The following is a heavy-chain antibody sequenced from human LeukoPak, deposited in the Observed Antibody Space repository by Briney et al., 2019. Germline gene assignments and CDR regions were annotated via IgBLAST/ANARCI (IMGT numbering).Heavy chain of an antibody. CDR3: ASGRLVGAPDY. V-gene: IGHV3-74*01. J-gene: IGHJ4*02. Sequence: GGSLRLSCAASGLTFKNFAMSWARQAPGKGLEWVSRITSDGSGIGYADSVRGRFSTSRDNAKTTLYLQMNSLRAEDTAVYYCASGRLVGAPDYWGQGALVSASS. D-gene: IGHD1-26*01. CDR1: GLTFKNFA. CDR2: ITSDGSGI.